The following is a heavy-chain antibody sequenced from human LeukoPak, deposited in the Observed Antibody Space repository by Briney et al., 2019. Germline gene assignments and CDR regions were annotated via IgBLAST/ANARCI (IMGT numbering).Heavy chain of an antibody. Sequence: SETLSLTCTVSGGFISTSTYYWGWIRQSPGKGLEWIGSIYYSGSTFYNPSLKSRVTISVDTSKNQFSLKLSSVTAADTAVYYCASVITMVRGVPRNWFDPWGQGTLVTVSS. CDR1: GGFISTSTYY. D-gene: IGHD3-10*01. J-gene: IGHJ5*02. CDR2: IYYSGST. V-gene: IGHV4-39*07. CDR3: ASVITMVRGVPRNWFDP.